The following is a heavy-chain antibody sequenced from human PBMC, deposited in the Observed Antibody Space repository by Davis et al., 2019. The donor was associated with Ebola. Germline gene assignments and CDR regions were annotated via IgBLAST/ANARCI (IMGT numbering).Heavy chain of an antibody. D-gene: IGHD2-8*02. Sequence: ASVKVSCKASGYTFTGYYMHWVRQAPGQGLEWMGWINPNSGGTNYAQNFLGRVTMTRDTSISTAYMELSRLRSDDTAVYYCARARGGTEYDAFDIWGQGTMVTVSS. CDR3: ARARGGTEYDAFDI. J-gene: IGHJ3*02. CDR2: INPNSGGT. V-gene: IGHV1-2*02. CDR1: GYTFTGYY.